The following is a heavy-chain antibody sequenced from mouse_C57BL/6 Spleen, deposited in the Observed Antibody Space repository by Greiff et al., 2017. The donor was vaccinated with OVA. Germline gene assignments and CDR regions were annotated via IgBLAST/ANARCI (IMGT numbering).Heavy chain of an antibody. Sequence: EVQLQQSGPELVKPGASVKISCKASGYTFTDYYMNWVKQSHGKSLEWIGDINPNNGGTSYNQKFKGKATLTVDKSSSTAYMELRSLTSEDSAVYYCARGGYYYGSSYASFAYWGQGTLVTVSA. J-gene: IGHJ3*01. CDR1: GYTFTDYY. V-gene: IGHV1-26*01. CDR2: INPNNGGT. CDR3: ARGGYYYGSSYASFAY. D-gene: IGHD1-1*01.